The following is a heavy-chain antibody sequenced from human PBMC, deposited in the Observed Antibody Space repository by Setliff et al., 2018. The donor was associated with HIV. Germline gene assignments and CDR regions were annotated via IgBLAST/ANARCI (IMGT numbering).Heavy chain of an antibody. D-gene: IGHD3-10*01. Sequence: SETLSLTCTVSGGSINNHYWYWIRQPPGKGLEWIGYIYISGTTNYDPSLKNRVTMSSDTAKNQFSLKLNSVTASDTAVYYCARHYYGSGSYYNPPPYYYYYMDVWGKGTTVTVSS. CDR2: IYISGTT. J-gene: IGHJ6*03. CDR1: GGSINNHY. CDR3: ARHYYGSGSYYNPPPYYYYYMDV. V-gene: IGHV4-4*09.